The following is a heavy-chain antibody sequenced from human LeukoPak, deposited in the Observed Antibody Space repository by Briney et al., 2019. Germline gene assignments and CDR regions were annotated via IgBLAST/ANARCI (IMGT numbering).Heavy chain of an antibody. V-gene: IGHV3-23*01. D-gene: IGHD3-22*01. J-gene: IGHJ4*02. CDR3: AKDVRPYDRTTIDY. CDR2: IGGSGGTS. CDR1: GFTFSIYA. Sequence: GGSLRLSCAASGFTFSIYAMSWVRQAPGKRLEWVSGIGGSGGTSYYADSVKGRFTISRDNSKNTVYLQVNSLRAEDTALYYCAKDVRPYDRTTIDYWGQGTLVTVSS.